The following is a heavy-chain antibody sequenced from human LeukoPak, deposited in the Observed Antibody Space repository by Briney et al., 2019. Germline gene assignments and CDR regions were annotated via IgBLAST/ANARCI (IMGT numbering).Heavy chain of an antibody. J-gene: IGHJ4*02. CDR2: MNPNSGNT. CDR1: GYTFTSYD. D-gene: IGHD3-3*01. V-gene: IGHV1-8*03. Sequence: AASVTVSCKASGYTFTSYDINWVRQATGQGLEWMGWMNPNSGNTGYAQKFQGRVTITRNTSISTAYMELSSLRSEDTAVYYCARSSYYDFSDYWGQGTLVTVSS. CDR3: ARSSYYDFSDY.